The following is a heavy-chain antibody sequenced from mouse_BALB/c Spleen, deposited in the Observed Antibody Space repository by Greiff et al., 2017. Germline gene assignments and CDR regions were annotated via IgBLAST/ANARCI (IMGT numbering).Heavy chain of an antibody. J-gene: IGHJ4*01. V-gene: IGHV5-6-5*01. CDR2: ISSGGST. Sequence: EVKVVESGGGLVKPGGSLKLSCAASGFTFSSYAMSWVRQTPEKRLEWVASISSGGSTYYPDSVKGRFTISRDNARNILYLQMSSLRSEDTAMYYCAREWRYAMDYWGQGTSVTVSS. CDR1: GFTFSSYA. CDR3: AREWRYAMDY.